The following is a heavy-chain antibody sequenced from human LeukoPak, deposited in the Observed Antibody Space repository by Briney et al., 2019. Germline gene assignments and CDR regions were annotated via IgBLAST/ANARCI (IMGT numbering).Heavy chain of an antibody. CDR3: ARVQLAGDDDAFDI. Sequence: ASVTVSFKASGYTFSSYDINWVQQATGQGLEWMGWMNPNSGNTGYAQKFQGRVTMTRNTSISTAYMELSSLRSEDTAVYYCARVQLAGDDDAFDIWGQGTMVTVSS. J-gene: IGHJ3*02. CDR2: MNPNSGNT. CDR1: GYTFSSYD. D-gene: IGHD6-6*01. V-gene: IGHV1-8*01.